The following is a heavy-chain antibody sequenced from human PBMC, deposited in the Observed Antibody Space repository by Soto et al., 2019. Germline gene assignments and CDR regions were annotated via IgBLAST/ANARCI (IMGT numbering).Heavy chain of an antibody. CDR3: AREMGLRWYHYGMEV. CDR2: INPSGGST. J-gene: IGHJ6*02. D-gene: IGHD4-17*01. CDR1: GYTFTSYY. V-gene: IGHV1-46*01. Sequence: ASVKVSCKASGYTFTSYYMHWVRQAPGQGLEWMGIINPSGGSTSYAQKFQGRVTMTRDTSTSTVYMELSSLRSEDTAVYYCAREMGLRWYHYGMEVWGQGTTVTVSS.